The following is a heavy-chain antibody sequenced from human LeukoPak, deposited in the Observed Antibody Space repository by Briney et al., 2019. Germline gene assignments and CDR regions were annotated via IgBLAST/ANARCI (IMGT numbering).Heavy chain of an antibody. J-gene: IGHJ4*02. Sequence: GGSLRLSCAASGFTFSSYGMHWFRQAPGKGLEWVAFIRYDGSNKYYADSVKGRFTISRDNSKNTLYLQMNSLRAEDTAVYYCAKDRDSSSWYVPVDYWGQGTLVTVSS. CDR3: AKDRDSSSWYVPVDY. CDR2: IRYDGSNK. D-gene: IGHD6-13*01. V-gene: IGHV3-30*02. CDR1: GFTFSSYG.